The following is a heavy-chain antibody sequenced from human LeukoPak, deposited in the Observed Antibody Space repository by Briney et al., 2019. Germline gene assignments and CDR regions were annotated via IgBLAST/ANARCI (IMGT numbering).Heavy chain of an antibody. CDR1: GGTFISYA. V-gene: IGHV1-69*13. Sequence: ASVKVSCKASGGTFISYAISWVRQAPGQGLEWMGGIIPIFGTANYAQKFQGRVTITADESTSTAYMELSSLRSEDTAVYYCARGGGYLNASAFDIWGQGTMVTVSS. D-gene: IGHD3-22*01. J-gene: IGHJ3*02. CDR2: IIPIFGTA. CDR3: ARGGGYLNASAFDI.